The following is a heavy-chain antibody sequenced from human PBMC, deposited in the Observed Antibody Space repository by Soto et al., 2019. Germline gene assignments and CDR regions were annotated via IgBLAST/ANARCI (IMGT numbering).Heavy chain of an antibody. V-gene: IGHV3-30*18. CDR1: GFSFSSYG. J-gene: IGHJ5*02. CDR3: VKGWGKGDH. D-gene: IGHD3-16*01. CDR2: IAYDGSNE. Sequence: QVQLVESGGRVVQPGKSLRLSCAASGFSFSSYGMHWVRQAPGKGLEWVSIIAYDGSNEYYADSVKGRFTISRDNSKNMMYLEMNNLRAEDTALYYCVKGWGKGDHWGQGTLVTVSS.